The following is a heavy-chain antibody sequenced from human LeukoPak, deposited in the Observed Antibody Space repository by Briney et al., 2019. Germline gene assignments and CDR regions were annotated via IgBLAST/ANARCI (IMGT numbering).Heavy chain of an antibody. CDR1: GFTFGDYA. J-gene: IGHJ4*02. D-gene: IGHD1-1*01. CDR2: IRSKAYGETA. V-gene: IGHV3-49*03. CDR3: TRDRGAYNLYDY. Sequence: GGSLRLSCTASGFTFGDYAMSWIRQAPGKGLEWVGFIRSKAYGETADYAASVKGRFTISRDDSKAIAYLQMNSLKTGDTAVYHCTRDRGAYNLYDYWGQGTLVTVSS.